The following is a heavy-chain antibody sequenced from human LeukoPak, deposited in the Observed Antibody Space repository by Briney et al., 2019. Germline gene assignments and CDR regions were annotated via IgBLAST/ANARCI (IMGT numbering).Heavy chain of an antibody. CDR3: ARSVGNAFDV. D-gene: IGHD1-14*01. J-gene: IGHJ3*01. V-gene: IGHV4-59*08. CDR2: IYYSGST. CDR1: GGSISSYY. Sequence: SETLSLTCTVSGGSISSYYWSWIRQPPGKGLEWIGYIYYSGSTNYNPSLKSRVTISVDTSKNQFSLKLSSVTAADTAVYYCARSVGNAFDVWGQGTMVTVSS.